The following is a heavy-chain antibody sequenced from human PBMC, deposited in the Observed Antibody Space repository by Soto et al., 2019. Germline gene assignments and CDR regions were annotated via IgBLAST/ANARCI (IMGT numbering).Heavy chain of an antibody. V-gene: IGHV1-2*02. J-gene: IGHJ4*02. Sequence: QVQLVQSGAEVKNPGASVKVSCKTSGYTFTAYYMHWVRQAPGQGLEWLGWINPNSGGTNYAPKFQGRVTMTRDTSFSTAYMELSRLTSDDTAVYYCATISRSYYESTGTDYWGQGTLVTVSS. CDR3: ATISRSYYESTGTDY. D-gene: IGHD3-22*01. CDR2: INPNSGGT. CDR1: GYTFTAYY.